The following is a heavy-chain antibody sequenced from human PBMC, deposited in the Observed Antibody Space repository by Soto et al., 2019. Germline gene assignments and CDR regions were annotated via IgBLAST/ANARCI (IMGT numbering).Heavy chain of an antibody. CDR2: MNPNSGNT. J-gene: IGHJ4*02. V-gene: IGHV1-8*01. D-gene: IGHD1-26*01. CDR3: ARGLVGATTR. CDR1: GCTFSSND. Sequence: QVQLVQSGAEVKKPGASVKVSCKASGCTFSSNDINWVRQATGQGLEWMGWMNPNSGNTGNAQKCXXRVTITRNTSISTAYMELSSLTSDDTAVYYSARGLVGATTRWGQGTLVTVSS.